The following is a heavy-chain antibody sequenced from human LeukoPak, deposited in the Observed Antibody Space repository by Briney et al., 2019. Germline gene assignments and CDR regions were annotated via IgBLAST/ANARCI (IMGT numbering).Heavy chain of an antibody. D-gene: IGHD3-9*01. CDR2: TYYRSKWLN. CDR3: ARAYQGYYDILTGYSQPKHFDY. CDR1: GDSISGNSDA. J-gene: IGHJ4*02. Sequence: SQTLSLTCAIFGDSISGNSDAWNWIRQSPSRGLEWLGRTYYRSKWLNDYAVSAKSRIAVNPDTSKNQFSLQLNSVTPEDTAVYYCARAYQGYYDILTGYSQPKHFDYWGQGTLVTVSS. V-gene: IGHV6-1*01.